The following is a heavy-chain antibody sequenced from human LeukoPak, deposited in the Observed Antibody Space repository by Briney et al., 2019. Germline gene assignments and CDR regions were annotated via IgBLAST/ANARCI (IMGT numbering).Heavy chain of an antibody. Sequence: KTGGSLRLSCATSGFTFSRYTMNWVRQAPGKGLEWVSFISGTNTYIYYADSVKGRFTISRDNAKNSLYLQINSLRAEDTAVYYCARAKDFDYWGQGTLVAVSS. CDR3: ARAKDFDY. CDR1: GFTFSRYT. V-gene: IGHV3-21*01. CDR2: ISGTNTYI. J-gene: IGHJ4*02.